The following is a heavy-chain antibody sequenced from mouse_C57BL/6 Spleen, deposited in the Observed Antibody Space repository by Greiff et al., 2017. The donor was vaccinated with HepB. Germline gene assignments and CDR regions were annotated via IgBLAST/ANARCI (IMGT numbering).Heavy chain of an antibody. Sequence: QVQLQQPGAELVKPGASVKLSCKASGYTFTSYWMQWVKQRPGQGLEWIGEIDPSDSYTNYNQKFKGKATLTVDTSSSTAYMQLSSLTSEDSAVYYCARRESVYYDYASWFAYWGQGTLVTVSA. CDR3: ARRESVYYDYASWFAY. V-gene: IGHV1-50*01. CDR2: IDPSDSYT. J-gene: IGHJ3*01. CDR1: GYTFTSYW. D-gene: IGHD2-4*01.